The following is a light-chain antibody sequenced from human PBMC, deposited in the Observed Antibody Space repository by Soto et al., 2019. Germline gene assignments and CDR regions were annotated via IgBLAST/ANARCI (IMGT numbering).Light chain of an antibody. CDR3: QHGVT. Sequence: ETVLTQSPGTLSLSPGERVTLSCRASQSVSSYLAWYQQKPGQAPRLLIYAVSNRATGIPDRFSGSGSGTDFTLTISRLEPEDSAVYHCQHGVTFGQGTKLEIK. CDR1: QSVSSY. V-gene: IGKV3-20*01. CDR2: AVS. J-gene: IGKJ2*01.